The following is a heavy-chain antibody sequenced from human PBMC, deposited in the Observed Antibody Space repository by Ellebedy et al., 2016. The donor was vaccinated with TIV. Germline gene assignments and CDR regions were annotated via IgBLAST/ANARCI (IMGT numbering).Heavy chain of an antibody. CDR3: ARDPGCTNGVCYSDY. V-gene: IGHV1-2*04. Sequence: AASVKVSCKASGYTFTGYYMHWVRQAPGQGLEWMGWINPNSCGTNYAQKFQGWVTMTRDTSISTAYMELSRLRSDDTAVYYCARDPGCTNGVCYSDYWGQGTLVTVSS. CDR1: GYTFTGYY. J-gene: IGHJ4*02. D-gene: IGHD2-8*01. CDR2: INPNSCGT.